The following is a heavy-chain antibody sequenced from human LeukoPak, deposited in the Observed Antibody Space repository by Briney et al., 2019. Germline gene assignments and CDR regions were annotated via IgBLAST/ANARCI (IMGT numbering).Heavy chain of an antibody. D-gene: IGHD3/OR15-3a*01. V-gene: IGHV3-43*02. CDR1: GFTFDKYF. CDR2: ISGTSTYI. J-gene: IGHJ4*02. Sequence: GGSLRLSCATSGFTFDKYFIHWVRQAPGKGLDWVSSISGTSTYIDYADSVKGRFTIPRDNRKNSLYLQMNSLRAEDTALYYCAKDGTNYFDYWGQGTLVTVSS. CDR3: AKDGTNYFDY.